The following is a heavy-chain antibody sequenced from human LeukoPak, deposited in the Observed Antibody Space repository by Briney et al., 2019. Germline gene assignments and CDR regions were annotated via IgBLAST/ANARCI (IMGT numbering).Heavy chain of an antibody. CDR3: AREAAAGDFDYWGAAMGY. CDR1: GYTFTNSY. Sequence: GASVKVSCKASGYTFTNSYIHWVRQAPGQVLEWMGIINPSGGSTSYAQKFQGRVTMTRDMSTSTVYMELSSLRSEDTAVYYCAREAAAGDFDYWGAAMGYWGQGTLVTVSS. V-gene: IGHV1-46*01. J-gene: IGHJ4*02. D-gene: IGHD6-13*01. CDR2: INPSGGST.